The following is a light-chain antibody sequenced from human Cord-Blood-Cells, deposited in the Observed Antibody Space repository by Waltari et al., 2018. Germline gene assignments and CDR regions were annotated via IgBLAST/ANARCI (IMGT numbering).Light chain of an antibody. V-gene: IGLV3-1*01. CDR1: QLGDKY. CDR2: QDS. CDR3: QAWDSSTRV. J-gene: IGLJ3*02. Sequence: SYELTQPPSVSVSPGQTASITCPGDQLGDKYACWYQQKPGQSPVLVIYQDSKRPSGIPERFSGSNSGNTATLTISGTQAMDEADYYCQAWDSSTRVFGGGTKLTVL.